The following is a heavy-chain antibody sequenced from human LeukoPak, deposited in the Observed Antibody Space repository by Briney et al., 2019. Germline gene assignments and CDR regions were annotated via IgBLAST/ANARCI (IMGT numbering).Heavy chain of an antibody. D-gene: IGHD3-10*01. Sequence: GASVKVSCKASGYTFTGYYMHWVRQAPGQGLEWMGWISPSGGTDYAQKFQGRVTMTRDTSITTAYMELSRLTSDDTAVYYCARDHYYTSGSPSFDYWGQGTLVTVSS. CDR1: GYTFTGYY. CDR3: ARDHYYTSGSPSFDY. V-gene: IGHV1-2*02. J-gene: IGHJ4*02. CDR2: ISPSGGT.